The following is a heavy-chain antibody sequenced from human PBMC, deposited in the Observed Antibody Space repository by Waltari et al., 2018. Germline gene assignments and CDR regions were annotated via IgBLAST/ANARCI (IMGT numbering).Heavy chain of an antibody. CDR3: ARGEYQLLWGRYYFDY. CDR1: GGTFSSYA. CDR2: IMPSFGTA. Sequence: QVQLVQSGAEVKKPGSSVKVSCKASGGTFSSYAISWVRQAPGQGLAWMGGIMPSFGTAKYAQKLQGRVTITADEATSTAYMELSSLRSEDTAVYYCARGEYQLLWGRYYFDYWGQGTLVTVSS. J-gene: IGHJ4*02. D-gene: IGHD2-2*01. V-gene: IGHV1-69*01.